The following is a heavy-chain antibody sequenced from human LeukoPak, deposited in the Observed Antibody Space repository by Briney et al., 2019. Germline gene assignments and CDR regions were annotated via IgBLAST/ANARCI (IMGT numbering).Heavy chain of an antibody. J-gene: IGHJ6*03. Sequence: SETLSLTCAVSGGSISSSNWWSWVRQPPGKGLEWIGEIYHSGSTNYNPSLKSRVTISVDKSKNQFSLKLSSVTAADTAVYYCAGGDSSSWTYYYYYYMDVWGKGTTVTVSS. CDR1: GGSISSSNW. V-gene: IGHV4-4*02. CDR3: AGGDSSSWTYYYYYYMDV. D-gene: IGHD6-13*01. CDR2: IYHSGST.